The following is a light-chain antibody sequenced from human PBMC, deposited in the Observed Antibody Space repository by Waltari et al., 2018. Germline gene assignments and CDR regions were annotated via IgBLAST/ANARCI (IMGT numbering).Light chain of an antibody. J-gene: IGKJ2*01. CDR1: QSVSSS. V-gene: IGKV3-11*01. Sequence: EIVLTQSPATLSLSPGERATLSCRASQSVSSSLAWYQQKPGQTPRLLIYDACKRATGIPARFSGSGSGTDFTLTIGGLEPEDFAVYYCQQRSDWPFTFGQGTKLEI. CDR3: QQRSDWPFT. CDR2: DAC.